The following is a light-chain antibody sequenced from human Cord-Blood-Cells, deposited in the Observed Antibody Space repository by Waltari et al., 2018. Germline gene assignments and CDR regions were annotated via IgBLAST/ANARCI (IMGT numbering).Light chain of an antibody. CDR3: LQHNSYPWT. J-gene: IGKJ1*01. Sequence: DIQMTQSPSCLSASVGDRVTITCRVSQSIRNDVGWYQQKPGTARKRLIYAASSVQSGVPSRLSGSGYGTEITLTLSSLQPEVFATNYCLQHNSYPWTVGQGTKVEIK. CDR2: AAS. V-gene: IGKV1-17*01. CDR1: QSIRND.